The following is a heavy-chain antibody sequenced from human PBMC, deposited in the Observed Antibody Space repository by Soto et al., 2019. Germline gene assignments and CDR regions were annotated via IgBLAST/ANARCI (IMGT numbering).Heavy chain of an antibody. CDR2: MNPNCGNT. Sequence: QLQLVQSGAEVKKPGASVKVSCKASGYTFTSYDINWVRQATGQGLEWMGWMNPNCGNTCYAQKFKGRVTKTRNTSMGSAYMALSSVRTEDRAVYYWASGSWRVRFDPWGQGSLVTVSS. CDR1: GYTFTSYD. D-gene: IGHD3-3*01. CDR3: ASGSWRVRFDP. V-gene: IGHV1-8*01. J-gene: IGHJ5*02.